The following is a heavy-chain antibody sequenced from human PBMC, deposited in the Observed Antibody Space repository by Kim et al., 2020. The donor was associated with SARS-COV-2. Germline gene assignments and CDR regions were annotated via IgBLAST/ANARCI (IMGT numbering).Heavy chain of an antibody. V-gene: IGHV3-48*02. CDR2: IRSGGGAI. Sequence: GGSLRLSCAASGFRFSDYSMNWVRQAPGKGPEWVSYIRSGGGAIFYADSVKGRFTISRDDAKNSVYLQMNGLRHEDTAVYHCVRGVQYSFEFWGQGILVTVSS. J-gene: IGHJ4*02. D-gene: IGHD5-18*01. CDR3: VRGVQYSFEF. CDR1: GFRFSDYS.